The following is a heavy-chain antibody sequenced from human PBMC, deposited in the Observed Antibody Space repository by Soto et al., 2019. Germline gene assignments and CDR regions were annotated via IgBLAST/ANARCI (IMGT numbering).Heavy chain of an antibody. Sequence: GGSLRLSCAASGFTFSSYAMSWVRQAPGKGLEWVSAISGSGGSTYYADSVKGRFTISRDNSKNTLYLQMNSLRAEDTAVYYCVKDTLDLDGNKLFDYWGQGTLVTVSS. CDR1: GFTFSSYA. CDR2: ISGSGGST. D-gene: IGHD3-3*01. CDR3: VKDTLDLDGNKLFDY. J-gene: IGHJ4*02. V-gene: IGHV3-23*01.